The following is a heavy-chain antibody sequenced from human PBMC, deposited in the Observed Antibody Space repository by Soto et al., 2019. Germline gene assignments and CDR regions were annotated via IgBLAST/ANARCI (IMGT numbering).Heavy chain of an antibody. V-gene: IGHV3-43*01. D-gene: IGHD1-26*01. CDR2: ISWDGGST. J-gene: IGHJ4*02. CDR3: AKDQGGSYYEGYFDY. Sequence: GGSLRLSCAASGFTFDDYTMHWVRQAPGKGLEWVSLISWDGGSTYYADSVKGRFTISRDNSKNSLYLQMNSLRTEDTALYYCAKDQGGSYYEGYFDYWGQGTLVTVSS. CDR1: GFTFDDYT.